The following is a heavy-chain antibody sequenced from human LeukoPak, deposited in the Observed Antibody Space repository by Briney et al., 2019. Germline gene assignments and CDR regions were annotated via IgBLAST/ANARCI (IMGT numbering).Heavy chain of an antibody. J-gene: IGHJ4*02. D-gene: IGHD6-19*01. CDR3: ARDASSLIAVAEF. Sequence: ASVKVSCKASGYTFTSYGISWVRQAPGQGLEWMGIINPSGGSTSYAQKFQGRVTMTRDTSTSTVYMELSSLRSEDTAVYYCARDASSLIAVAEFWGQGTLVTVSS. V-gene: IGHV1-46*01. CDR2: INPSGGST. CDR1: GYTFTSYG.